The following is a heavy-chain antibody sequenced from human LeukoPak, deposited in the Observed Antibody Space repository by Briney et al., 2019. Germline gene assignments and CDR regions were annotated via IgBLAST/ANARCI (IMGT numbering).Heavy chain of an antibody. CDR2: TYYRSKWYN. V-gene: IGHV6-1*01. Sequence: SQTLSLTCAISGDSVSSNSAAWNWVRQSPSRGLEWLGRTYYRSKWYNDYAVSVKSRITINPDTSKNQFSLQLNSVTPEDTAVYYCARELGYCSGGSCYVLTHWFDPWGQGTLVTVSS. J-gene: IGHJ5*02. CDR1: GDSVSSNSAA. D-gene: IGHD2-15*01. CDR3: ARELGYCSGGSCYVLTHWFDP.